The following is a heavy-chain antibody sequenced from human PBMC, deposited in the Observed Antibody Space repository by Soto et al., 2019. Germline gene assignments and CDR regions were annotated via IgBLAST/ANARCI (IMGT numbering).Heavy chain of an antibody. Sequence: SETLSLTCTVSGGSISSSNYYWAWIRQPPGKGLEWIGNIYYTEGTYYNPSLKSRVTISVDTSKNQVSLKLFSVTAADTAVYYCATVVVLPADYNWFDTWGQGTLVTVSS. D-gene: IGHD2-2*01. CDR3: ATVVVLPADYNWFDT. J-gene: IGHJ5*02. V-gene: IGHV4-39*01. CDR2: IYYTEGT. CDR1: GGSISSSNYY.